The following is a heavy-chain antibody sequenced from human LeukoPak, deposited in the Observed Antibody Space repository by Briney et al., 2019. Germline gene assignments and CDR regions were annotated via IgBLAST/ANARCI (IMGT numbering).Heavy chain of an antibody. CDR3: ARLGATGGYYYYYYMDV. D-gene: IGHD1-26*01. J-gene: IGHJ6*03. V-gene: IGHV4-39*01. CDR1: GGSISRTKFY. CDR2: VHYSGST. Sequence: SETLSLTCTVSGGSISRTKFYWGWVRQPPGKGLEWIGSVHYSGSTFYNPSLKRRVTISVDTSKNQFSLKLSSVPAADTAVYYCARLGATGGYYYYYYMDVWGKGSTVTVSS.